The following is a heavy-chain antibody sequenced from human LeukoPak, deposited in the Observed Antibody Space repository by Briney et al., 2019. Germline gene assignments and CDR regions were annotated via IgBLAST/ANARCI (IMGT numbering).Heavy chain of an antibody. CDR2: FDPEDGET. CDR1: GYTLTYLA. CDR3: ARDRYYDSPIDY. V-gene: IGHV1-24*01. J-gene: IGHJ4*02. Sequence: ASVKVSFKVSGYTLTYLAMHWVRQAPGKGLEWMGGFDPEDGETIYAQNFQGRVTMTEDTSTDTAYMELSSLRSEDTAVYYCARDRYYDSPIDYWGQGTLVTVSS. D-gene: IGHD3-22*01.